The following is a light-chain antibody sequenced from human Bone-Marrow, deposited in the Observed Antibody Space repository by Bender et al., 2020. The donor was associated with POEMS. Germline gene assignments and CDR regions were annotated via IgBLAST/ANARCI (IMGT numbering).Light chain of an antibody. CDR3: QVWDSSSDHPLV. CDR1: KLGDKS. CDR2: QDT. V-gene: IGLV3-1*01. J-gene: IGLJ3*02. Sequence: SYELTQPPSESVSPGQTASITCSGDKLGDKSACWYQQKPGQSPVLVIYQDTKRPSEIPERFSGSDSGNTATLTISGVEAGDEADYYCQVWDSSSDHPLVFGGGTKLTVL.